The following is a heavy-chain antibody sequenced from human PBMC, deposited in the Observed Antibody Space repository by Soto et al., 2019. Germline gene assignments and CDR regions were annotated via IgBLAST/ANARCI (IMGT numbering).Heavy chain of an antibody. CDR2: IYYSGST. CDR3: ARVDGWLRTFDY. D-gene: IGHD5-12*01. J-gene: IGHJ4*02. CDR1: GGSISSYY. Sequence: SETLSLTCTVSGGSISSYYWSWIRQPPGKGLEWIGYIYYSGSTNYNPSLKSRVSISVDTSKNQFSLKLSSVTAADTAVYYCARVDGWLRTFDYWGQGTLVTVSS. V-gene: IGHV4-59*01.